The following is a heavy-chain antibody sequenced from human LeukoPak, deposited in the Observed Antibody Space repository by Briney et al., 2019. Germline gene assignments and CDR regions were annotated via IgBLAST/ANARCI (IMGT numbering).Heavy chain of an antibody. CDR2: IYFSGST. Sequence: PSETLSLTCTVSGGSISSSSADWGWIRQPPGKGLEWIGSIYFSGSTYYNPSLKSRVTISVDTSKNQFSLKLSSVTAADTAVYYCARHSDNSHWLYYFDYWGQGTLVTVSS. CDR3: ARHSDNSHWLYYFDY. CDR1: GGSISSSSAD. D-gene: IGHD1-1*01. V-gene: IGHV4-39*01. J-gene: IGHJ4*02.